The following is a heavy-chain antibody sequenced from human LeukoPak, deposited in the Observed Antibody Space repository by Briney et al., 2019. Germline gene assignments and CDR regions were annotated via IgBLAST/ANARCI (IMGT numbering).Heavy chain of an antibody. V-gene: IGHV4-59*01. J-gene: IGHJ4*02. Sequence: SETLSFTCTVSGGSISSYYWSWIRQPPGKGLEWIGYIYYSGSTNYNPSLKSRVTISVDTSKNQFSLKLSSVTAADTAVYYCARGTSSSGSFPFDYWGQGTLVTVSS. CDR2: IYYSGST. CDR3: ARGTSSSGSFPFDY. CDR1: GGSISSYY. D-gene: IGHD1-26*01.